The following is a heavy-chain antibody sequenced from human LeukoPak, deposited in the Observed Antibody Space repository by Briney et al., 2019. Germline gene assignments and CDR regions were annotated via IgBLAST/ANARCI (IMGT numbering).Heavy chain of an antibody. CDR1: GGSISSYY. D-gene: IGHD6-13*01. CDR3: ARDSLVAAAGTPDY. CDR2: IYTSGST. J-gene: IGHJ4*02. V-gene: IGHV4-4*07. Sequence: SETLSLTCTVSGGSISSYYWSWIRQPAGKGLEWIGRIYTSGSTNYNPSLKSRVTMSVDTSKNQFSLKLSSVTAADTAVYYCARDSLVAAAGTPDYWGQGTLVTVSS.